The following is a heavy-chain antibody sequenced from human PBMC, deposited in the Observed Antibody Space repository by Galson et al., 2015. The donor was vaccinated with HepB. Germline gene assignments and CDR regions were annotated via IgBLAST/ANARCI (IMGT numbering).Heavy chain of an antibody. CDR2: ISSSSSYI. V-gene: IGHV3-21*01. CDR3: ATYYDHAFNI. D-gene: IGHD3-22*01. CDR1: GFTFSSYS. J-gene: IGHJ3*02. Sequence: LRLSCAASGFTFSSYSMNWVRQAPGKGLEWVSSISSSSSYIYYADSVKGRFTISRDNAKNSLYLQMNSLRADDTAVYYCATYYDHAFNIWGQGTMVTVSS.